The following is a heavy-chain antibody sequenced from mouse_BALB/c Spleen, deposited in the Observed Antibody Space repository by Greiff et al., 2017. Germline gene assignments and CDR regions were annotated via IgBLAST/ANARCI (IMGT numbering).Heavy chain of an antibody. CDR2: ISIYYDNT. D-gene: IGHD2-14*01. CDR1: GYTFTDYA. CDR3: ARSGDYNRYDEDYAMDY. V-gene: IGHV1-67*01. J-gene: IGHJ4*01. Sequence: VQLQQSGPELVRPGESVKISCKGSGYTFTDYAMHWVKQSHAKSLEWIGVISIYYDNTNYNQKFKGKATMTVDQSSSTAYMELARLTSEDSAIYYCARSGDYNRYDEDYAMDYWGQGTSVTVSA.